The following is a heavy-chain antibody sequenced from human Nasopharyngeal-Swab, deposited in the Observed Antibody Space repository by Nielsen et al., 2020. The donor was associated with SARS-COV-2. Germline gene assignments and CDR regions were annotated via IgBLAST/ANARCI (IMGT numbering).Heavy chain of an antibody. CDR3: ARVPTSSRMTTVTTWFNYYYGMDV. CDR2: IYYSGST. J-gene: IGHJ6*02. D-gene: IGHD4-17*01. CDR1: GGSVSSGSYY. Sequence: SETLSLTCTVSGGSVSSGSYYWSWIRQPPGKGLEWIGYIYYSGSTNYNPSLKSRVTISVDTSKNQFSLKLSSVTAADTAVYYCARVPTSSRMTTVTTWFNYYYGMDVWGQGTTVTVSS. V-gene: IGHV4-61*01.